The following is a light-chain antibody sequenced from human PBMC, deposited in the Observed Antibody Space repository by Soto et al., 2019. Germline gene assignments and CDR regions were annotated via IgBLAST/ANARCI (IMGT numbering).Light chain of an antibody. CDR1: SSNIGSNY. J-gene: IGLJ2*01. V-gene: IGLV1-47*02. Sequence: QSVLTQPPSASGTPGQRVTISCSGSSSNIGSNYVYWYQQLPGTAPKLLIYSNNQRPSGVPDLFSGSKSGTSASLAISGPRSEDEADYYCAAWDDSLSVVFGGGTKLTVL. CDR2: SNN. CDR3: AAWDDSLSVV.